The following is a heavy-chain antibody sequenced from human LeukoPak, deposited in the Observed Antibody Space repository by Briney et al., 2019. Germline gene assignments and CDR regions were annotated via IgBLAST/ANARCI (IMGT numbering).Heavy chain of an antibody. CDR3: ATPARGGSALP. Sequence: GGSLRLSCAASGFTVSSNYMSWVRQAPGKGLEWVANIQHDGSEQYYVDSVKGRFTISRDNTKKSLFLQINSLRAEDTAVYYCATPARGGSALPWGQGTLVTVSS. CDR2: IQHDGSEQ. D-gene: IGHD6-19*01. V-gene: IGHV3-7*01. CDR1: GFTVSSNY. J-gene: IGHJ5*02.